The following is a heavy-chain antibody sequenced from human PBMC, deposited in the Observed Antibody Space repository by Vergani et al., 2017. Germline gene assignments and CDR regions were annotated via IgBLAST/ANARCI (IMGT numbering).Heavy chain of an antibody. J-gene: IGHJ6*02. Sequence: DVQLLESGGGVVQPGGSLRLSCAASGFTFNHYAMNWVRQAPGKGLEWVSGISGSGGSTYYAGSVKGRFTISRASSKNTLYLQMNSLSAGDTAVYYCAKANPRNSGYDYLYYYHAMDVWGQGTTVTVSS. CDR3: AKANPRNSGYDYLYYYHAMDV. CDR2: ISGSGGST. V-gene: IGHV3-23*01. D-gene: IGHD5-12*01. CDR1: GFTFNHYA.